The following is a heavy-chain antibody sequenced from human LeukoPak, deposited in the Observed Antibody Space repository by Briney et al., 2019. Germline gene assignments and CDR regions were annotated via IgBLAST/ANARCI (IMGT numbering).Heavy chain of an antibody. J-gene: IGHJ6*02. V-gene: IGHV3-21*01. D-gene: IGHD1-26*01. CDR3: ARDRSDTTRRDYYYGMDV. CDR2: IGISSSKI. Sequence: GGSLRLSCAASGFTFSSYWMHWVRQAPGKGLEWVSSIGISSSKIYYADSVKGRFTISRDNAKNSLYLQMNSLRAEDTAVYYCARDRSDTTRRDYYYGMDVWGQGTTVTVSS. CDR1: GFTFSSYW.